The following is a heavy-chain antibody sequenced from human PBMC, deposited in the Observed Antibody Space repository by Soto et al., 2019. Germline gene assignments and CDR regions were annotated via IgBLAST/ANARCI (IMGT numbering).Heavy chain of an antibody. Sequence: QVQLVESGGGVVQPGRSLRVSCAASGFIINNYAMHWVRQTPGKGLEWMAVISYDGSNKHYADSVKGRFTISRDNSKNTLYPQMNNLRPDDSAVYYCARRQDFGGPHYYYGMDVWGLGTTVTVSS. CDR2: ISYDGSNK. J-gene: IGHJ6*02. V-gene: IGHV3-30*04. CDR1: GFIINNYA. CDR3: ARRQDFGGPHYYYGMDV. D-gene: IGHD3-3*01.